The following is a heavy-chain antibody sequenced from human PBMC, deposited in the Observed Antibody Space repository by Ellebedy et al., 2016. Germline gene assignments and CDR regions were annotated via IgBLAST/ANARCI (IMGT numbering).Heavy chain of an antibody. D-gene: IGHD1-1*01. Sequence: GESLKISCAASEFTFSNYAMHWVRQAPGKGLEWVAVISYDGSNKHFADSVKGRFTISRDNSKNTLYLQMNSLRVEDTAVYYCATDAGTGTTPPHYFDYWGQGALVTVSS. CDR3: ATDAGTGTTPPHYFDY. CDR2: ISYDGSNK. J-gene: IGHJ4*02. V-gene: IGHV3-30-3*01. CDR1: EFTFSNYA.